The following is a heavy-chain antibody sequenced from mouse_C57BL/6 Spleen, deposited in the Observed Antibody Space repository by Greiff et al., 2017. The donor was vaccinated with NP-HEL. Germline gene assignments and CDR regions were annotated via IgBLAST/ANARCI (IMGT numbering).Heavy chain of an antibody. CDR3: ARSENSAGYLFAD. CDR1: GYTFTSYW. CDR2: IYPGSGST. Sequence: QVQLQQPGAELVKPGASVKMSCKASGYTFTSYWITWVKQRPGQGLEWIGDIYPGSGSTNYNEKFKSKATLTVDTSSSTAYMQLSSLTSEDSAVYYCARSENSAGYLFADWGQGTLVTVSA. V-gene: IGHV1-55*01. J-gene: IGHJ3*01. D-gene: IGHD3-2*02.